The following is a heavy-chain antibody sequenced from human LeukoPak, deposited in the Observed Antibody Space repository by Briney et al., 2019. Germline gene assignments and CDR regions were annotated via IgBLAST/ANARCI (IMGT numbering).Heavy chain of an antibody. Sequence: SETLSLTCAAYGGSFSGYYWSWIRQPPGKGLEWIGEINHSGSTNYNPTLKSRVTISVDTSKNQSSLKLSSVTAEDTAVYYCARGGIVVVPAAPTSPRIAAGFDPWGQGTLVTVSS. CDR3: ARGGIVVVPAAPTSPRIAAGFDP. V-gene: IGHV4-34*01. CDR1: GGSFSGYY. CDR2: INHSGST. J-gene: IGHJ5*02. D-gene: IGHD2-2*01.